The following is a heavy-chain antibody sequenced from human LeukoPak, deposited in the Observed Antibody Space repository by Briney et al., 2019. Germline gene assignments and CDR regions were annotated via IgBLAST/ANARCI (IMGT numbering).Heavy chain of an antibody. CDR3: ARDYSWVAVFDY. Sequence: ASVKVSCKASGGTFDSYAISWVRQAPGQGLEWMGWISINRGNTNYAQKFQGRVTMTRDTSISTAYMELSRLRSDDTAVYYCARDYSWVAVFDYWGQGTLVTVSS. CDR2: ISINRGNT. CDR1: GGTFDSYA. V-gene: IGHV1-2*02. J-gene: IGHJ4*02. D-gene: IGHD6-19*01.